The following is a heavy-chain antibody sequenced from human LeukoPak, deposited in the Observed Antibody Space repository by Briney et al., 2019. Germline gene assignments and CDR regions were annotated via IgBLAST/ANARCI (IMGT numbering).Heavy chain of an antibody. D-gene: IGHD3-10*01. Sequence: SETLSLTCTVSGGSISSYYWSWIRQPPGKGLEWIGYIYYSGSTNYNPSLKSRVTISVDTSKNQFSLKLSSVTAAGTAVYYCARVGYYYYGMDVWGQGTTVTVSS. J-gene: IGHJ6*02. V-gene: IGHV4-59*01. CDR2: IYYSGST. CDR1: GGSISSYY. CDR3: ARVGYYYYGMDV.